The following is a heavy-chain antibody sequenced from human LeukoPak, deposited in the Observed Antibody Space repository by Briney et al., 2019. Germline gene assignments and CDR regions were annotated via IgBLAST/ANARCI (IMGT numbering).Heavy chain of an antibody. V-gene: IGHV4-61*02. D-gene: IGHD4-17*01. Sequence: PSQTLSLTCTVPGGSISSGSYYWSWIRQPAGKGLEWIGRIYTSGSTNYNPSLKSRVTISVDTSKNQFSLKLSSVTAADTAVYYCAGSSTVTTFAGYYYYMDVGGKGTTVTVSS. CDR2: IYTSGST. CDR1: GGSISSGSYY. J-gene: IGHJ6*03. CDR3: AGSSTVTTFAGYYYYMDV.